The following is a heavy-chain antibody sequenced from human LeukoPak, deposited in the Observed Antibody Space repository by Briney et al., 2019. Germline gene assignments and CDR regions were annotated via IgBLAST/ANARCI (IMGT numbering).Heavy chain of an antibody. Sequence: GGSLRLSCAASGFMFRSDWMGWVRQAPGKGLERVANINQDGSEKFYVDSVKGRFTISRDSAKDSLYLQMNSLRADDSAVYYCVGSQYSSSSWGQGTLVTVSS. CDR3: VGSQYSSSS. J-gene: IGHJ5*02. D-gene: IGHD6-13*01. CDR1: GFMFRSDW. V-gene: IGHV3-7*01. CDR2: INQDGSEK.